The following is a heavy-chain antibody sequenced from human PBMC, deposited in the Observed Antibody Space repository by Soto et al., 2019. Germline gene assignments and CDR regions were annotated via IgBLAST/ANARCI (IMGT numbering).Heavy chain of an antibody. CDR3: ARGPVYYDSSGSHYIDYFNY. CDR2: IFYSGST. CDR1: GDYSSSSNGF. V-gene: IGHV4-39*01. J-gene: IGHJ4*02. Sequence: SETLSLTCSVSGDYSSSSNGFWGWISKPPGKGQEWIGTIFYSGSTYYNPSLKSRVTISVDTSKNQFSLKLSSVTAADTAVYYCARGPVYYDSSGSHYIDYFNYWGQGALVTVSS. D-gene: IGHD3-22*01.